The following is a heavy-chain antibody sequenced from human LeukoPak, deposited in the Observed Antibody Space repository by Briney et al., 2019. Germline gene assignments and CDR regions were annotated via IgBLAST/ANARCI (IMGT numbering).Heavy chain of an antibody. CDR1: GDSISSYY. Sequence: PSETLSLTCTVSGDSISSYYWSWIRQPPGKGLEWIGCIYYSGNTNYNPSLKSRVTISIDTSKNQFSLKLSSVTAADTAVYYCARGDSSRGDAFDIWGQGTMVTVSS. CDR2: IYYSGNT. J-gene: IGHJ3*02. CDR3: ARGDSSRGDAFDI. D-gene: IGHD3-22*01. V-gene: IGHV4-59*12.